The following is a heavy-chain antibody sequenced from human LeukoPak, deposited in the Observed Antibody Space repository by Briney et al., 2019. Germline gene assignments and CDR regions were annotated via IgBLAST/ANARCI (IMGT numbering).Heavy chain of an antibody. Sequence: GASVKVSCKASGYTFTSYDINWVRQATGQGLEWMGWMNPNSGNTGYAQKFQGRVTMTRNTSISTAYMELRSLRSDDTAVYYCARAYYYDSSGYSDAFDIWGQGTMVTVSS. CDR2: MNPNSGNT. V-gene: IGHV1-8*01. J-gene: IGHJ3*02. CDR3: ARAYYYDSSGYSDAFDI. CDR1: GYTFTSYD. D-gene: IGHD3-22*01.